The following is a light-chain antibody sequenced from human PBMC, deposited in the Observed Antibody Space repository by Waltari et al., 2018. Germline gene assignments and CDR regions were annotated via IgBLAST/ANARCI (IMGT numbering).Light chain of an antibody. V-gene: IGKV3-11*01. CDR1: QSVSSH. CDR2: DAS. Sequence: EIVLTQSPVTLSLSPGESATLSCRASQSVSSHLAWFQQKPGQAPRLLIYDASNRATGIPARFSGSGSGTDFTLTISSLEPEDFAVYYCQQRTNWPLTFGGGTKVEIK. CDR3: QQRTNWPLT. J-gene: IGKJ4*01.